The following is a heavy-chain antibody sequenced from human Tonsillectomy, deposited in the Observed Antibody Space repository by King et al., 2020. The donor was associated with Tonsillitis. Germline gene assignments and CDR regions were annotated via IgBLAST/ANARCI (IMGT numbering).Heavy chain of an antibody. J-gene: IGHJ6*02. V-gene: IGHV1-18*04. Sequence: VQLVQSGAEVKKPGASVKVSCKASGYTFTSYGISWVRQAPGQGLEWMGWISAYNGNTNYAQKLQGRVTMTTDTSTSTAYMELRSLRSDDTAVYYCARGGARTRQLATGYYYGMDVWGQGTTVTVSS. D-gene: IGHD6-13*01. CDR3: ARGGARTRQLATGYYYGMDV. CDR2: ISAYNGNT. CDR1: GYTFTSYG.